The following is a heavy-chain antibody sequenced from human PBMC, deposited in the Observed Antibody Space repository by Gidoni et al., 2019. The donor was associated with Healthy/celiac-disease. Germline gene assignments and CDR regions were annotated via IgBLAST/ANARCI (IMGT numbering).Heavy chain of an antibody. J-gene: IGHJ3*02. CDR3: ARFRSSGWYEQDAFDI. Sequence: EVQLVQSGAEVKKPGESLTISCKGSGYSFTSYWIGWVRQMPGKGLEWMGIIYPGDSDTRYSPSFQGQVTISADKSISTAYLQWSSLKASDTAMYYCARFRSSGWYEQDAFDIWGQGTMVTVSS. V-gene: IGHV5-51*01. CDR2: IYPGDSDT. CDR1: GYSFTSYW. D-gene: IGHD6-19*01.